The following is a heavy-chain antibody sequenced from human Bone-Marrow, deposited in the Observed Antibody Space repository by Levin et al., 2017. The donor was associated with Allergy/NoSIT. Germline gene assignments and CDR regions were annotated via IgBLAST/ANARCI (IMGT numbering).Heavy chain of an antibody. J-gene: IGHJ4*02. CDR3: ARDRSGSYFDY. CDR1: GGSVSSGSYY. CDR2: RYYSGST. Sequence: SETLSLTCTVSGGSVSSGSYYWSWIRQPPGKGLEWIGYRYYSGSTSYNPSLKSRVTISADTSKNQFSLKLTSVIAADTAVYYCARDRSGSYFDYWGQGTLVTVSS. D-gene: IGHD5-12*01. V-gene: IGHV4-61*01.